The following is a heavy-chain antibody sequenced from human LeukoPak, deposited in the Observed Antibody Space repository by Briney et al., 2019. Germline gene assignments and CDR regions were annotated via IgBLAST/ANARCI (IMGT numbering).Heavy chain of an antibody. CDR2: IYTSGST. CDR1: GGSISSYY. Sequence: SETLSLTCTVSGGSISSYYWSWIRQPAGKGLEWIGRIYTSGSTNYNPSLKSRVTMSVDTSKNQFSLKLSSVTAADTAVYYCARVEQWPDYYYYGMDVWGQGTTVTASS. CDR3: ARVEQWPDYYYYGMDV. D-gene: IGHD6-19*01. V-gene: IGHV4-4*07. J-gene: IGHJ6*02.